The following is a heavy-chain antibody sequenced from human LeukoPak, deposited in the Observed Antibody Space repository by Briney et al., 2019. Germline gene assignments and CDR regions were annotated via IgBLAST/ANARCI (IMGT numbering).Heavy chain of an antibody. CDR1: GYTFTGYY. CDR2: INPNGGGT. J-gene: IGHJ4*02. Sequence: ASVKVSCKASGYTFTGYYMHWVRQAPGQGLEWMGWINPNGGGTNYAQKFQGRVTMTRDTSISTAYMELSRLRSDDTAVYYCARVSHYDFWSGPFDYWGQGTLVTVSS. CDR3: ARVSHYDFWSGPFDY. D-gene: IGHD3-3*01. V-gene: IGHV1-2*02.